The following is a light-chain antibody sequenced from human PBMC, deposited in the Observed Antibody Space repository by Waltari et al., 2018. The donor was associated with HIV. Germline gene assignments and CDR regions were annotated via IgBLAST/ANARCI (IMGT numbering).Light chain of an antibody. V-gene: IGKV3-15*01. J-gene: IGKJ3*01. CDR1: QSVSSN. CDR2: GAS. CDR3: QQYNNWPPLFT. Sequence: EIVMTQSPATLSVSPGERATLSCRASQSVSSNLARYQPKPGQAPRHLIYGASTRATGSPARFSGSGSWTYFTLTISGVHSEYFAVYYCQQYNNWPPLFTVGPGTKVDI.